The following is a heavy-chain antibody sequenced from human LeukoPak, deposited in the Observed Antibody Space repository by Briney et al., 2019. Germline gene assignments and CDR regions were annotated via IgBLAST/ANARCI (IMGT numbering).Heavy chain of an antibody. CDR1: GFTFSSYG. J-gene: IGHJ6*03. CDR2: ISGSGGST. D-gene: IGHD3-3*01. CDR3: ARDPTPPTPYYDFWSGSKKYYYYMDV. Sequence: GGSLRLSCAASGFTFSSYGMSWVRQAPGKGLEWVSAISGSGGSTYYADSVKGRFTISRDNSKNTLYLQMNSLRSDDTAVYYCARDPTPPTPYYDFWSGSKKYYYYMDVWGKGTTVTVSS. V-gene: IGHV3-23*01.